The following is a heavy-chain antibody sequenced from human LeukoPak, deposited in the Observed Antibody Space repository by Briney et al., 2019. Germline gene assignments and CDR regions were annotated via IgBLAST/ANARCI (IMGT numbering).Heavy chain of an antibody. V-gene: IGHV4-59*08. CDR3: ARHSGSSWSYFDH. J-gene: IGHJ4*02. D-gene: IGHD6-13*01. CDR1: GGSISGYY. Sequence: SETLSLTCTVSGGSISGYYWSWIRQPPGKGLEWIGYIYYSGSTYYNPSLKSRVTMSVDTSKNQFSLKLSSVTAADSAVYYCARHSGSSWSYFDHWGQGTLVTVSS. CDR2: IYYSGST.